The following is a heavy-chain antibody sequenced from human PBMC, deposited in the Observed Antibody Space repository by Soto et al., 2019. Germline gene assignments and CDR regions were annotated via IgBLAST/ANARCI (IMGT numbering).Heavy chain of an antibody. D-gene: IGHD3-9*01. J-gene: IGHJ3*02. CDR1: GGSISSSSYY. Sequence: QLQLQESGPGLVKPSETLSLTCTVSGGSISSSSYYWGWIRQPPGKGLEWIGSIYYSGSTYYNPSLKSRFTISVDTSKNQFSLKLSSVTAADTAVYYCARRVEESASVLRYFDWSLGAFDIWGQGTMVTVSS. V-gene: IGHV4-39*01. CDR2: IYYSGST. CDR3: ARRVEESASVLRYFDWSLGAFDI.